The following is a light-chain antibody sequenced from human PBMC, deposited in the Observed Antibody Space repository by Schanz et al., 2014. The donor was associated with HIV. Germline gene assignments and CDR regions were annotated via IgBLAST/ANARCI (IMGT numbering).Light chain of an antibody. CDR2: STS. V-gene: IGKV3-20*01. J-gene: IGKJ3*01. CDR3: QQYGSS. CDR1: QSVSSSY. Sequence: EIVLTQSPVILSLSPGERATLSCRASQSVSSSYLAWYQQKRGQVPRLLIYSTSRRANGIPDRFSGSGSGTDFSLTISRLEPEDFAVYYCQQYGSSFGPGTKVEIK.